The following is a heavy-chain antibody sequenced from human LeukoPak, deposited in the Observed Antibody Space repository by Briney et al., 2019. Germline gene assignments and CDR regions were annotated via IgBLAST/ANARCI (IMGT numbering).Heavy chain of an antibody. J-gene: IGHJ4*02. D-gene: IGHD3-10*01. CDR3: ARYSGSYCNALLDY. CDR1: GYTFTGYY. Sequence: ASVKVSCKASGYTFTGYYMHWVRQAPGQGLEWMGWINPNSGGTNYAQKFQGRVTMTRDTSISTAYMELSRLRSDDTAVYYCARYSGSYCNALLDYWGQGTLVTVSS. V-gene: IGHV1-2*02. CDR2: INPNSGGT.